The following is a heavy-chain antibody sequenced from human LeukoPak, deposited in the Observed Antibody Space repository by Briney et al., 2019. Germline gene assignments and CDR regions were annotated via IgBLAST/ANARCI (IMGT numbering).Heavy chain of an antibody. Sequence: PGRSLRLSCAVSGFTFSGSAMHWVRQAPGKGLEWVAIISYDGSNKYYGDSVKGRFTISRDNSKNTLDLQMNSLRAEDTAVYYCARIMREAVAGTFDYWGQGTLVTVSS. D-gene: IGHD6-19*01. CDR3: ARIMREAVAGTFDY. CDR2: ISYDGSNK. V-gene: IGHV3-30*04. CDR1: GFTFSGSA. J-gene: IGHJ4*02.